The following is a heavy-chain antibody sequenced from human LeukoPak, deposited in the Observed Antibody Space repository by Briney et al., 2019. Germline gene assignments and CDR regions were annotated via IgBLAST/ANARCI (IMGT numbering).Heavy chain of an antibody. J-gene: IGHJ4*02. CDR2: IYSGGST. CDR1: GFTVSSNY. V-gene: IGHV3-53*01. D-gene: IGHD1-26*01. CDR3: ARDSGSYYLDY. Sequence: GGSLRLSCAASGFTVSSNYMNWVRQAPGKGLEWVSIIYSGGSTYYADSVKGRFTISRDNPKNTLYLQMNSLRAEDTAVYYCARDSGSYYLDYWGQGTLVTVSS.